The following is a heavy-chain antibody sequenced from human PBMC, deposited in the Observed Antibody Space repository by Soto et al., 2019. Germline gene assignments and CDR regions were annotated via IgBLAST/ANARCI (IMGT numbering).Heavy chain of an antibody. V-gene: IGHV1-46*01. D-gene: IGHD2-8*01. J-gene: IGHJ6*02. Sequence: GASVKVSCKASGYTFTSYYMHWVRQAPGQGLEWMGIINPSGGSTSYAQKFQGRVTMTRDTSTSTVYMELSSLRSEDTAVYYCARDYCTNGVCAPYYYYGMDFSGQGTTVTVSS. CDR2: INPSGGST. CDR1: GYTFTSYY. CDR3: ARDYCTNGVCAPYYYYGMDF.